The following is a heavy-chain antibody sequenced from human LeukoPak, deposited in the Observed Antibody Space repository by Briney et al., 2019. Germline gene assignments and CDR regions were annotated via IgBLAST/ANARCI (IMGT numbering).Heavy chain of an antibody. CDR1: GFTLSSYA. D-gene: IGHD2-21*01. Sequence: GGSLRLSCAASGFTLSSYAMNWVRQAPGKGLEWVSGISGSGHSTYYADSVKGRFTISRDNSKHTLYLQMNSLRAEDTAVYYCAKGLIAYFPADQWGQGTLVTVSS. CDR2: ISGSGHST. J-gene: IGHJ4*02. CDR3: AKGLIAYFPADQ. V-gene: IGHV3-23*01.